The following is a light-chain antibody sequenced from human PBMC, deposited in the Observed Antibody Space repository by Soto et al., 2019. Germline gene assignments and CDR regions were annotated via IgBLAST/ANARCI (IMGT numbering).Light chain of an antibody. CDR3: SSYTSSSTWV. Sequence: QSVLTQPASVSGSPGQSIAISCTGTSSDVGGYNYVSWYQQHPGKTPNLMIYDVSNRPSGVSNRFSGSKSGNTASLTISGLQAEDAADYYCSSYTSSSTWVFGGGTKLTVL. J-gene: IGLJ3*02. CDR2: DVS. V-gene: IGLV2-14*01. CDR1: SSDVGGYNY.